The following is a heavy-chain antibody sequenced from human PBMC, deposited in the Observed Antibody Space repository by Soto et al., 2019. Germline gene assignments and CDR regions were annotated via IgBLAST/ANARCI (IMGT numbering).Heavy chain of an antibody. Sequence: PGGSLRLSCAASGFTFSSYEMNWVRQAPGKGLEWVSYISSSGSTIYYADSVKGRFTISRDNAKNSLYLQMNSLRAEDTAVYYCSREYRSSWYFDNWFDPWGQGTLVTVSS. V-gene: IGHV3-48*03. CDR2: ISSSGSTI. CDR3: SREYRSSWYFDNWFDP. CDR1: GFTFSSYE. D-gene: IGHD6-13*01. J-gene: IGHJ5*02.